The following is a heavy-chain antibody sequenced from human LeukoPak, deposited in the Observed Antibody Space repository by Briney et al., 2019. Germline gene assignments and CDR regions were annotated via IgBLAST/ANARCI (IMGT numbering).Heavy chain of an antibody. CDR1: GFTFTDYW. V-gene: IGHV3-74*01. CDR3: ASGGDAFSTYY. CDR2: IIIDGSDT. D-gene: IGHD2-21*01. J-gene: IGHJ4*02. Sequence: PGGSLRLSCAASGFTFTDYWMHWARQTPGKGLAWVSRIIIDGSDTTYADSVKGRFTISRDNAQNTVYLQMNSLRAEDTAIYYCASGGDAFSTYYWGQGTLVTVSS.